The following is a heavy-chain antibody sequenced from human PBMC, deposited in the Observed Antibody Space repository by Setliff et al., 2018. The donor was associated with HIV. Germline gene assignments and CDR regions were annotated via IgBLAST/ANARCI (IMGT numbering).Heavy chain of an antibody. Sequence: ASVKVSCKAIGYLILGYKMSWVRQAPGQGLEWIGRISPDNGAAEYAPKFQGRVRMTLDTSISTAYLEIPRLTSDDAAVYYCARPRVFDSFDVWGQGTMVTVSS. J-gene: IGHJ3*01. V-gene: IGHV1-2*06. CDR1: GYLILGYK. CDR3: ARPRVFDSFDV. CDR2: ISPDNGAA.